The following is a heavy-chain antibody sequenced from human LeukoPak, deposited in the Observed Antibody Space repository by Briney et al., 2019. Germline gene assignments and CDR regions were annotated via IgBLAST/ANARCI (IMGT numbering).Heavy chain of an antibody. J-gene: IGHJ4*02. D-gene: IGHD3-3*01. CDR2: IYYSGST. CDR3: ASYQTYYDFWSGYYTADY. V-gene: IGHV4-39*01. Sequence: PSETLSLTCTVFGGSISSSSYYWGWIRQPPGKGLEWIGSIYYSGSTYYNPSLKSQVTISVDTSKNQFSLKLSSVTAADTAVYYCASYQTYYDFWSGYYTADYWGQGTLVTVSS. CDR1: GGSISSSSYY.